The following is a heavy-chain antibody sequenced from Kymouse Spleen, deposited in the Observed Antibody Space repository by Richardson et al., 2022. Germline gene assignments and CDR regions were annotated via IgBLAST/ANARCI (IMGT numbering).Heavy chain of an antibody. J-gene: IGHJ6*02. CDR1: GGSISSYY. Sequence: QVQLQESGPGLVKPSETLSLTCTVSGGSISSYYWSWIRQPPGKGLEWIGYIYYSGSTNYNPSLKSRVTISVDTSKNQFSLKLSSVTAADTAVYYCAREGSSSAKYGMDVWGQGTTVTVSS. CDR2: IYYSGST. CDR3: AREGSSSAKYGMDV. V-gene: IGHV4-59*01. D-gene: IGHD6-6*01.